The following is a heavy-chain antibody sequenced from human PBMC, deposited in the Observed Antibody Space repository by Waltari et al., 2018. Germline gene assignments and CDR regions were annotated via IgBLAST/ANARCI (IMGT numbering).Heavy chain of an antibody. V-gene: IGHV4-4*07. CDR1: GGSISSYY. CDR3: AREHTYYYDSSGGRCWYFDL. CDR2: IYTSGST. Sequence: QVQLQESGPGLVKPSETLSLTCTVSGGSISSYYWSWIRQPAGKGLEWIGRIYTSGSTTYNPSLKSRVTMSVDTSKNQFSLKLSSVTAADTAVYYCAREHTYYYDSSGGRCWYFDLWGRGTLVTVSS. J-gene: IGHJ2*01. D-gene: IGHD3-22*01.